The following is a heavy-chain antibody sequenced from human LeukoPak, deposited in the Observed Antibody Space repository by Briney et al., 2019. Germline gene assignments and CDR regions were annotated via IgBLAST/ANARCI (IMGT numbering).Heavy chain of an antibody. CDR1: GYTLTELS. CDR3: ATGGGIRRDGYNYLLDY. D-gene: IGHD5-24*01. CDR2: FDPEDGET. V-gene: IGHV1-24*01. Sequence: ASVKVSCKVSGYTLTELSMHWVRQAPGKGLEWMGGFDPEDGETIYAQKFQGRVTMTEDTSTDTAYMELSSLRSEDTAVYYCATGGGIRRDGYNYLLDYWGQGTLVTVSS. J-gene: IGHJ4*02.